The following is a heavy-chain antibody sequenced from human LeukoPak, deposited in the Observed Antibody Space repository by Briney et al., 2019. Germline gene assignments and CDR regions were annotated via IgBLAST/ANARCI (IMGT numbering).Heavy chain of an antibody. CDR2: SSNSGST. CDR3: GRDALVGYLSFYYMDV. V-gene: IGHV4-59*11. Sequence: PSETLSLTCTVSGGPIISHYWTWIRQSPVKGLEWIGDSSNSGSTSYNPSLKSRVTISIDTAKNQFSLKLSSVTAADTAVYYCGRDALVGYLSFYYMDVWGKGTTVTVSS. D-gene: IGHD2-15*01. CDR1: GGPIISHY. J-gene: IGHJ6*03.